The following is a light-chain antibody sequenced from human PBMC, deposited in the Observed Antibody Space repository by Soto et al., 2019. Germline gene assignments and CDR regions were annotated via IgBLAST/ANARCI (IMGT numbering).Light chain of an antibody. CDR3: QHYGRSPPIT. CDR1: QSVTSTY. J-gene: IGKJ5*01. Sequence: EIVLTQSPGTLSLSPGERATLSCRASQSVTSTYLAWYQQKPGQAPRLLMSGASSRVTGIPDRFSGSGSGTDFTLTISRLEPEDSAVYYCQHYGRSPPITFGQGTRLEIK. V-gene: IGKV3-20*01. CDR2: GAS.